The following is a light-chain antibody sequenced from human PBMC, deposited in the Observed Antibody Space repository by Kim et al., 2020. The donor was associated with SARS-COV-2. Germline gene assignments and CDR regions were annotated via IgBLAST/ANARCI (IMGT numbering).Light chain of an antibody. CDR1: QSVLYSSNNKNY. Sequence: DIVMTQSPDSLAVSLGERATINGKSSQSVLYSSNNKNYLTWYQQKPGQPPKLLIYWASTRESGVPDRFSGSGSGTDFTLTISSLQAEDVAVYYCQQSYSTSYSFGQGTKLEI. V-gene: IGKV4-1*01. CDR3: QQSYSTSYS. CDR2: WAS. J-gene: IGKJ2*03.